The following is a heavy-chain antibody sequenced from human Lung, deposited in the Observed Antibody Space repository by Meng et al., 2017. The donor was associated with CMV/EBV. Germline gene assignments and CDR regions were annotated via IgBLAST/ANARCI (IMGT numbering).Heavy chain of an antibody. V-gene: IGHV4-4*03. D-gene: IGHD3-10*01. J-gene: IGHJ1*01. CDR3: LRRSGGSV. CDR2: IPHRGSS. Sequence: VHLRESGPTLVNPPETLSLPCAVSGDSITNHNWWAWVRQPPGKGLEWIGEIPHRGSSAYNPSLKSRVSMSIDKSKNQFSLKLTSVTAADTAVYHCLRRSGGSVWGQGTLVTVSS. CDR1: GDSITNHNW.